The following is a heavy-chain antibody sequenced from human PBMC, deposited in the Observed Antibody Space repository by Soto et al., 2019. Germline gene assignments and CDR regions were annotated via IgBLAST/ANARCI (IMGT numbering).Heavy chain of an antibody. Sequence: ASVKVSCKASGYTFTGFYMHWVRQAPGQGLEWMGRINPDSGDTDHAEKFQGRVTMTRDTSISTAYMELSSLRSEDTAVYYCARAVGGYSYGHAGDYYYYGMDVWGQGTTVTVSS. CDR1: GYTFTGFY. J-gene: IGHJ6*02. D-gene: IGHD5-18*01. V-gene: IGHV1-2*06. CDR3: ARAVGGYSYGHAGDYYYYGMDV. CDR2: INPDSGDT.